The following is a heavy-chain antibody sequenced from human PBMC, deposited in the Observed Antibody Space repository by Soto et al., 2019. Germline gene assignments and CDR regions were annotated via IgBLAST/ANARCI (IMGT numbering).Heavy chain of an antibody. CDR2: ISYDGSNK. D-gene: IGHD4-4*01. CDR1: GFTFSSYG. Sequence: QVQLVESGGGVVQPGRSLRLSCAASGFTFSSYGMHWVRQAPGEWLEWVAGISYDGSNKYYADSVKGRFTISRDNFKNTLYLQMNSLRAEDTAVYYCAAVLGLQETYYYYYYYMDVWGKGTTVTVSS. CDR3: AAVLGLQETYYYYYYYMDV. J-gene: IGHJ6*03. V-gene: IGHV3-30*03.